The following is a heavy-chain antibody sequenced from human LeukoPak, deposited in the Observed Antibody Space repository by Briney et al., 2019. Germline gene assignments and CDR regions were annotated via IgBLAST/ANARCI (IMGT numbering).Heavy chain of an antibody. CDR2: IGGSGSGGST. V-gene: IGHV3-23*01. CDR3: AKGDSGHDPSIHPPGAFDY. CDR1: GFTFYTYA. J-gene: IGHJ4*02. D-gene: IGHD2-21*02. Sequence: GGSLRLSCAASGFTFYTYAMSWVRQAPGKGLEWVSSIGGSGSGGSTYYADSVKGRFTISKDTSKNTLYLQMNSLRPEDSALYYCAKGDSGHDPSIHPPGAFDYWGQGTLVTVSS.